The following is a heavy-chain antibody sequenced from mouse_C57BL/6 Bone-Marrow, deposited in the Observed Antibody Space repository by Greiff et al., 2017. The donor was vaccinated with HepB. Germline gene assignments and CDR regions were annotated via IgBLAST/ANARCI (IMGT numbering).Heavy chain of an antibody. CDR2: IDPSDSYT. Sequence: QVQLQQPGAELVRPGTSVKLSCKASGYTFTSYWMHWVKQRPGQGLEWIGVIDPSDSYTNYNQKFKGKATLTVDTSSSTAYMQLSSLTSEDSAVYYGARRGGNCGGDFDYWGQGTTLTVSS. J-gene: IGHJ2*01. V-gene: IGHV1-59*01. CDR1: GYTFTSYW. D-gene: IGHD2-1*01. CDR3: ARRGGNCGGDFDY.